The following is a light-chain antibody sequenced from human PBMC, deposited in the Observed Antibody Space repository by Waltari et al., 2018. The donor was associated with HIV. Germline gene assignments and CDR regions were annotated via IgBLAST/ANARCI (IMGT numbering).Light chain of an antibody. CDR1: SSNIGRNY. V-gene: IGLV1-47*01. CDR2: RNN. J-gene: IGLJ3*02. Sequence: QSVLTQPPSASGTPGQRVTISCSGRSSNIGRNYVPWYQQLPGRTPNHLSYRNNRRPARVPDRFSSSKSGTSAALAIRGLRSEDEADYYCAAWDDNLGGRGLFGGVTRLTVL. CDR3: AAWDDNLGGRGL.